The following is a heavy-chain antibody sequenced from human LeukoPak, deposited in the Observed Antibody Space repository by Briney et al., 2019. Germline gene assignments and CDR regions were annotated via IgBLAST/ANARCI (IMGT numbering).Heavy chain of an antibody. Sequence: PGGSLRLSCAASGFTFSSYAMHWVRQAPGKGLEWVAVISYDGSNKYYADSVKGRFTISRDNSKNTLYLQMSSLRAEDTAVYYCARESVDSGSYYEDFSSYFDYWGQGTLVTVSS. CDR3: ARESVDSGSYYEDFSSYFDY. CDR2: ISYDGSNK. V-gene: IGHV3-30-3*01. D-gene: IGHD1-26*01. J-gene: IGHJ4*02. CDR1: GFTFSSYA.